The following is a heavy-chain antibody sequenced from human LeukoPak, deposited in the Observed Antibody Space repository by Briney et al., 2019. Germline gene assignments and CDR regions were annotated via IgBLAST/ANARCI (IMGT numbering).Heavy chain of an antibody. J-gene: IGHJ4*02. Sequence: PGGSLRLSCSASGFTFSSYAMHWVRQAPGKGLVWVSRLNTDGSSTSYADSVKGRFTISRDNAKNTLYLQMNSLRAEDTAVYYCARDRRSGSYLLGHRTLDYWGQGTTVTVSS. D-gene: IGHD1-26*01. CDR3: ARDRRSGSYLLGHRTLDY. CDR2: LNTDGSST. CDR1: GFTFSSYA. V-gene: IGHV3-74*01.